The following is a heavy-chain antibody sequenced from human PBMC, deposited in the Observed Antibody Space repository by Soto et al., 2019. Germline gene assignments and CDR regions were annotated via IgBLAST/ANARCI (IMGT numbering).Heavy chain of an antibody. CDR3: ARTRSWAVAGSFDY. Sequence: SVKVSCKASGGTFSSYAISWVRQAPGQGLEWMGGIIPIFGTANYAQKFQGRVTITADESTSTAYMELSSLRSEDTAVYYCARTRSWAVAGSFDYWCQGTLVTVSS. V-gene: IGHV1-69*13. CDR2: IIPIFGTA. D-gene: IGHD6-19*01. J-gene: IGHJ4*02. CDR1: GGTFSSYA.